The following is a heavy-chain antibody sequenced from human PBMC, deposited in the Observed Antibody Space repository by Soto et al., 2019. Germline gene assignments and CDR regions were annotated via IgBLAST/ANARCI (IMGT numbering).Heavy chain of an antibody. CDR2: IGASGGST. Sequence: EVQLLQSGGGLVQPGGSLRLSCASSGFSFSSYAMSWVRQAPGKGLEWVSGIGASGGSTYYTDSVKGRFTSARDSSKNTVYLQMNILRAEDTAVYFCAKDLGFSAPTAFDYWGLGTQVTVSS. CDR1: GFSFSSYA. V-gene: IGHV3-23*01. CDR3: AKDLGFSAPTAFDY. J-gene: IGHJ4*02. D-gene: IGHD3-10*01.